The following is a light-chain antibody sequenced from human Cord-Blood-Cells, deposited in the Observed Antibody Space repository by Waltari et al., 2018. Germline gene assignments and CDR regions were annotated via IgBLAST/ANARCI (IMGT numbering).Light chain of an antibody. CDR3: NSRDSSGNHLV. CDR2: GKK. Sequence: SSELTQDPAVSVALGQTVRITCQGDSLRSYYGSWYQQKPGQAPVLVIDGKKNRPSGIPDRFSGSSSGNTASLTITGAQAEDEADYYCNSRDSSGNHLVFGGGTKLTVL. J-gene: IGLJ2*01. CDR1: SLRSYY. V-gene: IGLV3-19*01.